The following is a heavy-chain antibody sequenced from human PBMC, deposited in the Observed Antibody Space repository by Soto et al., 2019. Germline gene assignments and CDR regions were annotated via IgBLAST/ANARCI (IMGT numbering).Heavy chain of an antibody. CDR3: ARAERDFYGLDV. CDR1: GFTFRNYD. Sequence: EVQLVESGGGLVQPGGSLRLSCEASGFTFRNYDMHWVRQGTGKGLEWVSGISAAGDPDYADSVEGRFTIPRENAQNSFFLQRTSLRVADTAVYYCARAERDFYGLDVWGQGTTVIVSS. J-gene: IGHJ6*02. CDR2: ISAAGDP. V-gene: IGHV3-13*05.